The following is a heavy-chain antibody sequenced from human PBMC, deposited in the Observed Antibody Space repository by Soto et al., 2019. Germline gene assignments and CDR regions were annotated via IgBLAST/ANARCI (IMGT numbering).Heavy chain of an antibody. V-gene: IGHV3-23*01. D-gene: IGHD4-17*01. CDR1: GFIFSSSA. Sequence: GGSLRLSCAASGFIFSSSAMNWVRQAPGKGLEWVSVISGSGSSTYFADSVKGRFTISRDNTKNTLFLQMSSLRAEVTAVYYCAKERATTTAFDYWGQGALVTVSS. CDR3: AKERATTTAFDY. J-gene: IGHJ4*02. CDR2: ISGSGSST.